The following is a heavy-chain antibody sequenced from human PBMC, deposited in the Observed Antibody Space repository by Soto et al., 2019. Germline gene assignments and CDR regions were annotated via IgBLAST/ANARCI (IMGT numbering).Heavy chain of an antibody. CDR2: IVPILGIA. CDR1: GGTFSSYT. Sequence: QVQLGQSGAEVKKPGSSVKVSCKASGGTFSSYTISWVGQAPGQGLEWMGRIVPILGIANYAQKFQGRVTITADKSTSTAYMELSSLISEDTAVYYCARGSQLWEDYWGQGTLVTVSS. CDR3: ARGSQLWEDY. V-gene: IGHV1-69*02. D-gene: IGHD5-18*01. J-gene: IGHJ4*02.